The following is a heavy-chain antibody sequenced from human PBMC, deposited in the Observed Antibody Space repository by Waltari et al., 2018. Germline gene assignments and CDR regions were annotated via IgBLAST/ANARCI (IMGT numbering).Heavy chain of an antibody. CDR1: GYTFPSYA. V-gene: IGHV1-3*01. CDR3: ARDRDIVVVPANFYFDY. D-gene: IGHD2-2*01. Sequence: QVQLVQSGAEVKKPGASVKVSCKASGYTFPSYAMHWVRQAPGQRLEWMGWINAGNGNTKYSQKFQGRVTITRDTSASTAYMELSSLRSEDTAVYYCARDRDIVVVPANFYFDYWGQGTLVTVSS. J-gene: IGHJ4*02. CDR2: INAGNGNT.